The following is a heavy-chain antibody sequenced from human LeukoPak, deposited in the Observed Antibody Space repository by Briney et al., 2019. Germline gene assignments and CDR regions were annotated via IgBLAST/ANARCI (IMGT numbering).Heavy chain of an antibody. Sequence: QPGGSLRLPCVASGFTVSRNVMSWVRQAPGKGLEWVSLIYSDDRAFYADSVKGRFTISRNNSKNTLFLQMSSLKPEDTAIYYCARDLAGFQEPRYYYYMDVWGKGTTVTVSS. CDR1: GFTVSRNV. J-gene: IGHJ6*03. D-gene: IGHD1-14*01. V-gene: IGHV3-66*02. CDR2: IYSDDRA. CDR3: ARDLAGFQEPRYYYYMDV.